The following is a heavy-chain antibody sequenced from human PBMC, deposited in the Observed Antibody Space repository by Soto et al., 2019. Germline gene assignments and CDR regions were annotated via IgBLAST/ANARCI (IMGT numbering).Heavy chain of an antibody. J-gene: IGHJ6*02. CDR1: RFTFSTYG. D-gene: IGHD2-2*01. V-gene: IGHV3-30*18. Sequence: GGSLRLSCAASRFTFSTYGMHWVRQAPGKGLEWVAALSHDGSNKYYAGSVKGRFTISSDNSKNTLYLEMDSLRLDDTAVYYCAKEGVSSSTSCSRCYGLDVWGQGTPVTVSS. CDR3: AKEGVSSSTSCSRCYGLDV. CDR2: LSHDGSNK.